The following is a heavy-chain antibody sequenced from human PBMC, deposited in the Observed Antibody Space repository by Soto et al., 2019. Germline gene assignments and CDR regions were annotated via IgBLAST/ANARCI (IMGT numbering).Heavy chain of an antibody. CDR1: GYRFTSYW. D-gene: IGHD3-22*01. CDR2: IYPGDSDT. J-gene: IGHJ3*02. V-gene: IGHV5-51*01. Sequence: GESLKISCQGSGYRFTSYWIGWVRQMPGKGLEWMGIIYPGDSDTRYSPSFQGQVTISADKSISTAYLQWSSLKASDTAMYYCASQTXYYDRSGYYMPYDAFDIWGQGTMVTVSS. CDR3: ASQTXYYDRSGYYMPYDAFDI.